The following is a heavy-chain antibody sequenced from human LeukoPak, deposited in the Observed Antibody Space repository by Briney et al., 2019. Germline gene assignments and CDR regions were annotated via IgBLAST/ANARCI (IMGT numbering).Heavy chain of an antibody. CDR1: GYTFTSYG. CDR3: ARSGHYYGSYRTDY. V-gene: IGHV1-18*01. Sequence: GASVKVSCKASGYTFTSYGISWVRQAPGQGLEWMGWFSANNGNTNYEQKLQGRVTMTTDTSTSTAYMELRSLRSDDTAVYYCARSGHYYGSYRTDYWGQGTLVTVSS. D-gene: IGHD3-10*01. CDR2: FSANNGNT. J-gene: IGHJ4*02.